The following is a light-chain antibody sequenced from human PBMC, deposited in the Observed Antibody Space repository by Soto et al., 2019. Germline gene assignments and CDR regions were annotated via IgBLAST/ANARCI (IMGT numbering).Light chain of an antibody. CDR1: QSVSSY. CDR2: DAS. V-gene: IGKV3-11*01. Sequence: EIVLTQSPATLSLSPGERATLSCRASQSVSSYLGGYQQKPGQAPRLLIYDASNRATGIPARFSGSGSGTDFTLTISSLEPEDFAVYYCQQRSNWPSTFGGGTKVEIK. CDR3: QQRSNWPST. J-gene: IGKJ4*01.